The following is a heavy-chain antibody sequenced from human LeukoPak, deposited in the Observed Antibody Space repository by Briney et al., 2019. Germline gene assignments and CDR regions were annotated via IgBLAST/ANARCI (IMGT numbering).Heavy chain of an antibody. Sequence: GGSLRLSCAASGFTFSSYWMSWVRQAPGKRLEWVANIKQDGSEKYYVDSVKGRFTISRDNAKNSLYLQMNSLRAEDTAVYYCARDIVVVTAILDYWGQGTLVTVSS. CDR3: ARDIVVVTAILDY. D-gene: IGHD2-21*02. V-gene: IGHV3-7*01. J-gene: IGHJ4*02. CDR2: IKQDGSEK. CDR1: GFTFSSYW.